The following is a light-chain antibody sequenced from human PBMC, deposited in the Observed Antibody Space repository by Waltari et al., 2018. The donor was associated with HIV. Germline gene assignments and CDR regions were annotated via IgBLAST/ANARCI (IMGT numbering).Light chain of an antibody. CDR2: CAS. CDR3: QQYDSSPGT. J-gene: IGKJ4*01. V-gene: IGKV3-20*01. CDR1: QNVSNDY. Sequence: PGERATLSCRASQNVSNDYLAWYQQRLGQAPSLLIYCASSRATGIPDRFSGSGSGTDFTLTISRLEPEDFAVYYCQQYDSSPGTFGGGTKVEIK.